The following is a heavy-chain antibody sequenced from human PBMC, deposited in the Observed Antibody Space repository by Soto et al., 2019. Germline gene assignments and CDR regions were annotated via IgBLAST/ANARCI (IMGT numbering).Heavy chain of an antibody. J-gene: IGHJ4*02. Sequence: QVQLVQSGAEVKKPGSSVKVSCKASGGTFSSYTISRVRQAPGQGLEWMGRIIPILGIANYAQKFQGRVTXXAXKXXSTAYMELSSLRSEDTAVYYCARDLSVDTAMVPDYWGQGTLVTVSS. V-gene: IGHV1-69*08. CDR1: GGTFSSYT. CDR2: IIPILGIA. CDR3: ARDLSVDTAMVPDY. D-gene: IGHD5-18*01.